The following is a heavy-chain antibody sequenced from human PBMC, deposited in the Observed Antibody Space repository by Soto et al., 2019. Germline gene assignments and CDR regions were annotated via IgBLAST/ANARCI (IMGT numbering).Heavy chain of an antibody. CDR1: GGSISSGDYY. J-gene: IGHJ5*02. CDR2: IYYSGNT. CDR3: ARWWSGSRQGFDP. D-gene: IGHD3-3*01. V-gene: IGHV4-31*03. Sequence: QVQLQESGPGLVKPSQTLSLTCTVSGGSISSGDYYWSWIRQHPGKGLEWIGYIYYSGNTYYNPCLKSRVTISVDTSKNQFSLKLSSVTAADTAVYYCARWWSGSRQGFDPWGQGTLVTVSS.